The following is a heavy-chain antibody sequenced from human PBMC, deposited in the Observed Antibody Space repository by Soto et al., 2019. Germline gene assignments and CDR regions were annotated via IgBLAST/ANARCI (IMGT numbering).Heavy chain of an antibody. J-gene: IGHJ6*02. V-gene: IGHV1-2*02. Sequence: AAVKVSCKASGYIFTGYYMHWVGQAPGQGREGMGWINPNSGGTKYAQKFQGRATMTRDTSISTAYMEMSRLRSDDTAVYYCARELWFGELQAYYGMDVWGQGTTVTVSS. CDR3: ARELWFGELQAYYGMDV. CDR2: INPNSGGT. CDR1: GYIFTGYY. D-gene: IGHD3-10*01.